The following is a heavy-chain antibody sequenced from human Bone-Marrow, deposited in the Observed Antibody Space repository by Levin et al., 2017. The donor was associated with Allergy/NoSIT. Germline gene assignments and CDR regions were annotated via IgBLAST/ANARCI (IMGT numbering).Heavy chain of an antibody. V-gene: IGHV3-7*01. Sequence: GESLKISCAASGFTFGSYWMSWVRQAPGKGLEWVAIIKQDETEKYYVDSVEGRFTISRDNSKNSLYLQMNSLRAEDTAVYYCAGMGILVSAAVNWFDPRGQGTLVTVSS. D-gene: IGHD2-2*01. CDR1: GFTFGSYW. J-gene: IGHJ5*02. CDR2: IKQDETEK. CDR3: AGMGILVSAAVNWFDP.